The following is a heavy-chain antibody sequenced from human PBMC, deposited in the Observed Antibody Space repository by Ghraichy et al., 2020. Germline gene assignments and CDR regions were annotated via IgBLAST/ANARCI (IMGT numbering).Heavy chain of an antibody. V-gene: IGHV3-23*01. CDR1: GFTFSSYA. J-gene: IGHJ2*01. D-gene: IGHD3-22*01. CDR3: AKDGQYDYDTTEYWNFDL. Sequence: GGSLRLSCAASGFTFSSYAMSWVRQAPGKGLEWVSSISGSGGSTYYADSVKGRFTMSRDNSKNTLYLQMNILRAEDTAVYYCAKDGQYDYDTTEYWNFDLWGRGTLVTVSS. CDR2: ISGSGGST.